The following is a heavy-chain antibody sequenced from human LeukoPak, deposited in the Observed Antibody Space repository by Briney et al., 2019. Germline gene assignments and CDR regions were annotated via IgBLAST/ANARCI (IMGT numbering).Heavy chain of an antibody. J-gene: IGHJ4*02. CDR2: IYYSGST. Sequence: SETLSLTCTVSGGSISSYYWSWIRQPPGKGLEWIGYIYYSGSTNYNPSLKCRVTISVDTSKNQVSLKLSSVSAADTAVYYCARWTWGNLDYWGQGTLVTVSS. CDR3: ARWTWGNLDY. V-gene: IGHV4-59*01. D-gene: IGHD3-16*01. CDR1: GGSISSYY.